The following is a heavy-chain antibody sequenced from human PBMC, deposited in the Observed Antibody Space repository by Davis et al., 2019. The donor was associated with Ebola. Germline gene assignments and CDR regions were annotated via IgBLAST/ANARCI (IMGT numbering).Heavy chain of an antibody. CDR1: GGSISNYY. V-gene: IGHV4-59*01. CDR3: ARYDFWSGRRFDP. Sequence: MPSETLSLTCTVSGGSISNYYWSWIRQPPGKGLEWIGYIYYSGSTNYNPSLKSRVTISVDTSKNQFSLNLSSVTAADTAVYYCARYDFWSGRRFDPWGQGTLVTVSS. D-gene: IGHD3-3*01. CDR2: IYYSGST. J-gene: IGHJ5*02.